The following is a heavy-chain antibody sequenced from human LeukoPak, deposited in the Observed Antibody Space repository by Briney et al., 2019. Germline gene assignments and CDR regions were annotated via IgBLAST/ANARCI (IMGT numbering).Heavy chain of an antibody. J-gene: IGHJ4*02. CDR1: GYTFTSYG. CDR2: ISVYNGNT. V-gene: IGHV1-18*01. Sequence: ASVKVSCKASGYTFTSYGISWVRQAPGQGLEWMGWISVYNGNTNYAQKLQGRVTMTTDTSTSTAYMELRSLRSDDTAVYYCAKDFRRNLELLWFGAPYYFDYWGQGTLVTVSS. D-gene: IGHD3-10*01. CDR3: AKDFRRNLELLWFGAPYYFDY.